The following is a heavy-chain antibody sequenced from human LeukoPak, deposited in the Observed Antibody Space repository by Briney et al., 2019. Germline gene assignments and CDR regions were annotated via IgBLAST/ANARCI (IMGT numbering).Heavy chain of an antibody. J-gene: IGHJ6*03. Sequence: PGGSLRLSCAASGFNFNSYGMNWVRQTPGKGLEWVSAISGSGGSTYYADSVKGRFTISRDNSKNTLYLQMNSLRAEDTAVYYCARGIKVPWGDYYYYYMDVWGKGTTVTVSS. D-gene: IGHD3-16*01. CDR1: GFNFNSYG. CDR3: ARGIKVPWGDYYYYYMDV. V-gene: IGHV3-23*01. CDR2: ISGSGGST.